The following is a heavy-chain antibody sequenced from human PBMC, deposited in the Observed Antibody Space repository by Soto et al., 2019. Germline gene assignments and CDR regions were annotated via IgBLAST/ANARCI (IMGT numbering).Heavy chain of an antibody. CDR1: GGSISSSSYF. V-gene: IGHV4-39*07. J-gene: IGHJ6*02. CDR3: ARSPDSSGYYPSSHHYGMAV. CDR2: IYHSGST. Sequence: PSETLSLTCTVSGGSISSSSYFWGWIRQPPGKGLEWIGEIYHSGSTNYNPSLKSRVTISVDKSKNQFSLKLSSVTAADTAVYYCARSPDSSGYYPSSHHYGMAVWGQGTTVTVSS. D-gene: IGHD3-22*01.